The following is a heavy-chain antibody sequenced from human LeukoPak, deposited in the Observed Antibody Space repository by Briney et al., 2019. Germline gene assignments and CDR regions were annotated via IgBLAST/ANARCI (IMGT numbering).Heavy chain of an antibody. CDR1: GYTFTASY. V-gene: IGHV1-2*02. CDR2: INPDTGGT. CDR3: ARDNGYYDILTAHSVRRFDY. J-gene: IGHJ4*02. D-gene: IGHD3-9*01. Sequence: ASVKVSCKASGYTFTASYMHWVRQAPGQGLEWMGWINPDTGGTNYAQKFQGRVTMTRDMSISTAYMELSRLRSDDTAVYYCARDNGYYDILTAHSVRRFDYWGQGTLVTVSS.